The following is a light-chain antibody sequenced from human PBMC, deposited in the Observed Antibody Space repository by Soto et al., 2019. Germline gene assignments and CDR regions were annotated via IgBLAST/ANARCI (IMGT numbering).Light chain of an antibody. V-gene: IGKV3-15*01. Sequence: EIVLTQSPGTLSLSPGERATLSCWASQSVSNRYLAWYQQKPGQAPRLLIYDSSTRASGIPPRFSGGGSGTDFSLTISSLQSEDFAVYYCQQYNKWPLTFGGGTKVEIK. J-gene: IGKJ4*01. CDR3: QQYNKWPLT. CDR1: QSVSNRY. CDR2: DSS.